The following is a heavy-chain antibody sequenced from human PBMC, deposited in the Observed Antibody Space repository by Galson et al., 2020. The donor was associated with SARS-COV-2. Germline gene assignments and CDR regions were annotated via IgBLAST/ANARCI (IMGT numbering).Heavy chain of an antibody. D-gene: IGHD1-26*01. CDR1: NFPFSNYW. V-gene: IGHV3-7*01. Sequence: GRSLRLSRVASNFPFSNYWMSWVRQAPGKGLEWVANIKKDASEKYYVESLKGRFIISRDNAKNSLYLEMNSLRVEDTAVYYCARDQWEQLRGDYHYYYGMDVWGQGTTVTVSS. CDR3: ARDQWEQLRGDYHYYYGMDV. CDR2: IKKDASEK. J-gene: IGHJ6*02.